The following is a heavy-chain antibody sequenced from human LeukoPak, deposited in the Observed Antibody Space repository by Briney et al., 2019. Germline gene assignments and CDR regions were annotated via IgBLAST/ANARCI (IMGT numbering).Heavy chain of an antibody. Sequence: GASVKVSCTASGYTFTSYGISWVRQAPGQGLEWMGWISAYNGNTNYAQKLQGRVTMTTDTSTSTAYMELRSLRSDDTAVYYCARTIVVVVAATYSWFDPWGQGTLVTVSS. CDR2: ISAYNGNT. CDR3: ARTIVVVVAATYSWFDP. V-gene: IGHV1-18*01. J-gene: IGHJ5*02. D-gene: IGHD2-15*01. CDR1: GYTFTSYG.